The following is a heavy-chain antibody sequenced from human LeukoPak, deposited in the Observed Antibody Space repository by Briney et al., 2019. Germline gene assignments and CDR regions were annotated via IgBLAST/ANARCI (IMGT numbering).Heavy chain of an antibody. J-gene: IGHJ4*02. V-gene: IGHV4-59*01. CDR3: ARSRGFGVVNTDY. CDR2: IYYSGST. D-gene: IGHD3-3*01. Sequence: SETLSLTCTVSGGSISSYFWSWIRQTPGKGLEWIGYIYYSGSTNYNPSLKSRVTFSVDTSKNQFSLKLSSVTAADTAVYYCARSRGFGVVNTDYWGQGTLVTVSS. CDR1: GGSISSYF.